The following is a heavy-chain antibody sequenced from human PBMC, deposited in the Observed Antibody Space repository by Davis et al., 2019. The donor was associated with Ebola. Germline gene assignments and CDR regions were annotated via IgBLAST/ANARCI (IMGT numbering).Heavy chain of an antibody. J-gene: IGHJ6*04. CDR1: GFTFSSYA. CDR3: AKSGLSFGVVKYHYGMDV. V-gene: IGHV3-23*01. Sequence: GESLKISCAASGFTFSSYAMSWVRQAPGKGLEWVSAISGSGGSTYYADSVKGRFTILRDDSKKTLYLQMNSLRAEDTAVYYCAKSGLSFGVVKYHYGMDVWGKGTTVTVSS. CDR2: ISGSGGST. D-gene: IGHD3-3*01.